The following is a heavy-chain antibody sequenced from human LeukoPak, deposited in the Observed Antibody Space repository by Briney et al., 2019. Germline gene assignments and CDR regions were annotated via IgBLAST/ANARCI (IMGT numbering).Heavy chain of an antibody. Sequence: GESLKISCKGSGYSFTSYWIGWVPQMPGKGLEGMGIIYPVDSDNRYRPSFQGQVTISGDKSISTAYLQWSSLKASDTAMYYCASGTVAVRFDYWGQGTLVTVSS. CDR2: IYPVDSDN. V-gene: IGHV5-51*01. CDR1: GYSFTSYW. J-gene: IGHJ4*02. D-gene: IGHD6-19*01. CDR3: ASGTVAVRFDY.